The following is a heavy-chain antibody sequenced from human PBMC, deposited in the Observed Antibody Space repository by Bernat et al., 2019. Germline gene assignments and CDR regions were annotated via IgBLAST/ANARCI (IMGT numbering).Heavy chain of an antibody. CDR2: IWYDGSNK. V-gene: IGHV3-33*08. D-gene: IGHD2-21*02. CDR1: GFTFSNAW. CDR3: ARDPGVLVVTANFDY. Sequence: VQLVESGGGLVKPGGSLRLSCAASGFTFSNAWMNWVRQAPGKGLEWVAVIWYDGSNKYYADSVKGRFTISRDNSKNTLYLQMNSLRAEDTAVYYCARDPGVLVVTANFDYWGQGTLVTVSS. J-gene: IGHJ4*02.